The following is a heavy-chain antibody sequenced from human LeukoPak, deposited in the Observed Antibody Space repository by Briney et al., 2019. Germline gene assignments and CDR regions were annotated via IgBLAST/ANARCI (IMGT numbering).Heavy chain of an antibody. CDR3: ARSGYNWNDVIFFDY. Sequence: GGSLRLSCAASGFTYSGYTMNWVRQAPGKGLEWVSSISSSSSSIYYADSVKGRFTISRDNAKNSLYLQMNSLRAEDTAVYYCARSGYNWNDVIFFDYWGQGILVTVSS. D-gene: IGHD1-1*01. CDR2: ISSSSSSI. CDR1: GFTYSGYT. J-gene: IGHJ4*02. V-gene: IGHV3-21*01.